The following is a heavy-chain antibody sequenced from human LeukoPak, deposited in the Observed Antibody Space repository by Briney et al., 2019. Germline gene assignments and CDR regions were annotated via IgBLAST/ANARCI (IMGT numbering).Heavy chain of an antibody. D-gene: IGHD1-1*01. CDR3: ARDVGLEGHVKDAFDI. CDR2: INPSGGST. J-gene: IGHJ3*02. CDR1: GYTFTSYY. Sequence: ASVKVSCKASGYTFTSYYMHWVRQAPGQGLEWMGIINPSGGSTSYAQKFQGRVTMTRDTSTSTVYMELSSLRSEDTAVYYCARDVGLEGHVKDAFDIWGQGTMVTVSS. V-gene: IGHV1-46*01.